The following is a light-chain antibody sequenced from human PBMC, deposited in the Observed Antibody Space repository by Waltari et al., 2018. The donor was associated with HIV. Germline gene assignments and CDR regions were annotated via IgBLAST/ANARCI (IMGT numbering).Light chain of an antibody. CDR3: AAWDGSLLGVL. CDR2: NNY. CDR1: NSNIGSKT. V-gene: IGLV1-44*01. J-gene: IGLJ2*01. Sequence: QSVLTPPPSASGTPGQRVTIACSGSNSNIGSKTVNWYKQVPGTAPKLLIYNNYERPSGVPDRFSGSKSGSSASLAISGLQSEDDGDYYCAAWDGSLLGVLFGGGTKLTVL.